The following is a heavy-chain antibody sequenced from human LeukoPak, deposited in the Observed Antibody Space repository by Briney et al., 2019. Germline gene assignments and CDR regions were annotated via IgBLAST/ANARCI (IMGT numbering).Heavy chain of an antibody. Sequence: GGSLRLSCAASGFSFDDHAMHWVRQAPGKGLEWVSLINWDGSLIYYGDSVRGRFTISRDNGKNSLFLQMHSLRAEDSAFYYCARDMTAHSSAVSGVPGDYWGQGTLVTVSS. J-gene: IGHJ4*02. CDR3: ARDMTAHSSAVSGVPGDY. V-gene: IGHV3-43D*03. CDR2: INWDGSLI. D-gene: IGHD2-21*02. CDR1: GFSFDDHA.